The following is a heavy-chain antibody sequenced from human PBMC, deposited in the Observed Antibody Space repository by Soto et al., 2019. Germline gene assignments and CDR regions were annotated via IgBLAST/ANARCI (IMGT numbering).Heavy chain of an antibody. Sequence: ASVKVCCKASGYNFTSYGISCVRQATGQGLEWMGWISAYNGNTNYAQKLQGRVTMTTDTSTSTAYMELRSLRSDDTAVYYCARGSDFWSGYEMDVWGKGTTVTVSS. D-gene: IGHD3-3*01. CDR3: ARGSDFWSGYEMDV. CDR1: GYNFTSYG. J-gene: IGHJ6*04. CDR2: ISAYNGNT. V-gene: IGHV1-18*01.